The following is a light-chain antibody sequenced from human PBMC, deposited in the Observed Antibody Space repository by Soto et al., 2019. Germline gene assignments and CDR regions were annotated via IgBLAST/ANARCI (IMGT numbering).Light chain of an antibody. CDR3: AARDNSLSGVV. CDR2: GNT. Sequence: QSVLTQSPSASGTPGQRITISCSGSSSNVGSNYVYWYQQLPGTAPKLLIYGNTQRPSGVPDRFSASKSGTSAPLAIGGLRSEDETDYYCAARDNSLSGVVFGGGTQLTVL. V-gene: IGLV1-47*02. CDR1: SSNVGSNY. J-gene: IGLJ2*01.